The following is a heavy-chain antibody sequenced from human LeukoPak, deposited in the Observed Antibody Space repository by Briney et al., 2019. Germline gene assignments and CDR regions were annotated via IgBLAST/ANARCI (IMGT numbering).Heavy chain of an antibody. J-gene: IGHJ4*02. CDR1: GFPFSDYW. Sequence: GGSLRPPCEAPGFPFSDYWMSWVRQAPGKGLEWVANIKEDGNEKYYVDSVKGRFTISRDNAKNAVYLQMNSLTAEDTAVYYCARGKLDFAFWGQGTLVTVSS. V-gene: IGHV3-7*01. D-gene: IGHD3-9*01. CDR3: ARGKLDFAF. CDR2: IKEDGNEK.